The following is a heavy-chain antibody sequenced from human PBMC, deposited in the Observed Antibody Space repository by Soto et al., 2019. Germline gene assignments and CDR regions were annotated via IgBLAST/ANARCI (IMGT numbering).Heavy chain of an antibody. J-gene: IGHJ5*02. D-gene: IGHD1-20*01. CDR3: AKDPGITGIPAWFDP. CDR2: ISYDGSNK. CDR1: GFTFSSYG. Sequence: HPGGSLRLSCAASGFTFSSYGMHWVRQAPGKGLEWVAVISYDGSNKYYADSVKGRFTISRDNSKNTLYLQMNSLRAEDTAVYYCAKDPGITGIPAWFDPWGQGTLVTVSS. V-gene: IGHV3-30*18.